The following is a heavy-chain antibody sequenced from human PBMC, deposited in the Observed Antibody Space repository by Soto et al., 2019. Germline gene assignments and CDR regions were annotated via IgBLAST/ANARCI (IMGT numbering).Heavy chain of an antibody. CDR2: IYYSGNT. D-gene: IGHD3-10*01. V-gene: IGHV4-38-2*01. CDR3: ARQGNGSGPNWLDS. CDR1: DYSITNGYY. Sequence: LALTCAVSDYSITNGYYWGWIRQPPGQGLEWIGSIYYSGNTYYNPSLKSRLTISVDTSKNHFSLKLNSVTAADTAVYYCARQGNGSGPNWLDSSGQGPLVTVSS. J-gene: IGHJ5*01.